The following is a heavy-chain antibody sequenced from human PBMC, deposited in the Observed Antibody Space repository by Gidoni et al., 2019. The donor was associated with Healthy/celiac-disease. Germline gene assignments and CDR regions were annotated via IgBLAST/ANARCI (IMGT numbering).Heavy chain of an antibody. CDR2: ISAYNGTT. CDR1: GYTFTSYG. D-gene: IGHD6-6*01. J-gene: IGHJ5*02. V-gene: IGHV1-18*04. CDR3: ARDIVLAARYNWFDP. Sequence: QVQLVQSGAEVKKPGASVKVSCKASGYTFTSYGISWVRQAPGQGLEWMGWISAYNGTTNYAQKLQGRVTLTTDTSTSTAYMELRSLRSDDTAVYYCARDIVLAARYNWFDPWGQGTLVTVSS.